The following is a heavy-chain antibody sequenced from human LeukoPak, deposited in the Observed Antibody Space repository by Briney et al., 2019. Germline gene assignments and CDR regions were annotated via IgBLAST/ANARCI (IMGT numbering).Heavy chain of an antibody. Sequence: SGGSLRLSCAASGFTFSSYWMHWVRQAPGKGLEWVLGISWNSGSIGYADSVKGRFTISRDNAKNSLYLQMNSLRAEDTALYYCAKGSKGAVAPTVFDYWGQGTLVTVSS. V-gene: IGHV3-9*01. CDR3: AKGSKGAVAPTVFDY. D-gene: IGHD6-19*01. CDR1: GFTFSSYW. CDR2: ISWNSGSI. J-gene: IGHJ4*02.